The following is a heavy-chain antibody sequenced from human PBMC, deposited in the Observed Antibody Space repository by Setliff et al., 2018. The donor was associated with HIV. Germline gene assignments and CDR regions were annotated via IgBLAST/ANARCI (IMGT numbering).Heavy chain of an antibody. CDR2: VYYTGST. CDR1: GGSVSRSSYY. J-gene: IGHJ4*02. CDR3: ARMESTRPPRGLDY. V-gene: IGHV4-39*01. Sequence: SETLSLTCTVSGGSVSRSSYYWGWIRQPTGKGLEWIGTVYYTGSTQYNPSFKSRVTMSVDTSKNQFSLKLISVTAADTAVYYCARMESTRPPRGLDYWGQGALVTVSS. D-gene: IGHD6-6*01.